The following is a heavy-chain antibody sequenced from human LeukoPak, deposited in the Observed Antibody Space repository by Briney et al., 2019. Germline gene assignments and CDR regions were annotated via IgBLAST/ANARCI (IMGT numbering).Heavy chain of an antibody. CDR2: ISGSGTTT. CDR3: AKVLQYSFDY. V-gene: IGHV3-23*01. Sequence: GGSLRLSCAASGFTFSINAMNWVRQAPGKGLEWVSVISGSGTTTYYTDSVKGRFTISRDNSKNTLALQMDNLRADDTAVYYCAKVLQYSFDYWGQGTLVTVSS. D-gene: IGHD4-11*01. J-gene: IGHJ4*02. CDR1: GFTFSINA.